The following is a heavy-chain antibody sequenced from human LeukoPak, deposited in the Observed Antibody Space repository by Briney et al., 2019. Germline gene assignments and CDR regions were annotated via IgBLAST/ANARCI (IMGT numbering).Heavy chain of an antibody. Sequence: SETLSLTCTVSGYSISSGYYWGWIRQPPGKGLEWIESIYHSGSTYYNPSLKSRVTISVDTSKNQFSLKLSSVTAADTAVYYCARGIWIQLWFRFSDWGQGTLVTVSS. J-gene: IGHJ4*02. CDR2: IYHSGST. CDR1: GYSISSGYY. D-gene: IGHD5-18*01. CDR3: ARGIWIQLWFRFSD. V-gene: IGHV4-38-2*02.